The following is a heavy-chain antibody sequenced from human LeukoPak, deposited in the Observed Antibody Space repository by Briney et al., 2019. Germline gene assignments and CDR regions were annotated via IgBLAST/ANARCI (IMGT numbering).Heavy chain of an antibody. CDR1: GGTFISYA. Sequence: ASVKVSCKASGGTFISYAISWVRQAPGQGLEWMGGIIPIFGTANYAQKFQGRVTITADESTSTAYMELSSLRSEDTAVYYCATYGSGSYYIPPGSVYYGMDVWGQGTTVTVSS. J-gene: IGHJ6*02. V-gene: IGHV1-69*13. D-gene: IGHD3-10*01. CDR2: IIPIFGTA. CDR3: ATYGSGSYYIPPGSVYYGMDV.